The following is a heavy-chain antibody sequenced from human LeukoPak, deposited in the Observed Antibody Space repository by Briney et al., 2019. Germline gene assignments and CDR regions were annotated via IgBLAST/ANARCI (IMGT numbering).Heavy chain of an antibody. CDR2: INQSGST. V-gene: IGHV4-34*01. Sequence: SETLSLTCAVYGECLSGFYWSWIRQPPGKGLEWIGEINQSGSTNYNPSLKSRVVISMDTSKNQFSLKLSSLTAADTAVYYCARGPSPGATAFGVVDYWGQGTLVTVSS. CDR1: GECLSGFY. J-gene: IGHJ4*02. CDR3: ARGPSPGATAFGVVDY. D-gene: IGHD3-16*01.